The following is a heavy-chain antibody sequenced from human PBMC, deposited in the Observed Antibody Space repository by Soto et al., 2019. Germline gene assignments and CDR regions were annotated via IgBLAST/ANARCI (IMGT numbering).Heavy chain of an antibody. Sequence: QLQLQESGSGLVKPSQTLSLTCSVSRGSISSGGYSWSWIRQSPGKGLEWIGYIYPGGSTSHNPSLKSRVTISVDRSKNQFSLNLRSVTAADTAVYYCVRDRGGGSGNYYTSEGMDVWGQGTTVTVSS. CDR2: IYPGGST. CDR3: VRDRGGGSGNYYTSEGMDV. CDR1: RGSISSGGYS. V-gene: IGHV4-30-2*06. J-gene: IGHJ6*02. D-gene: IGHD3-10*01.